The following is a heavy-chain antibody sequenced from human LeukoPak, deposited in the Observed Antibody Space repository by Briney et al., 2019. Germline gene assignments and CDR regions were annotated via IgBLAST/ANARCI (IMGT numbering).Heavy chain of an antibody. J-gene: IGHJ3*02. CDR2: IYYSEST. CDR1: GGSVSSGSYY. V-gene: IGHV4-61*01. Sequence: TSETLSLTCTVSGGSVSSGSYYWSWIRQPPGKGLEWIGYIYYSESTNYNPSLKSRVTISVDTSKNQFSLKLSSVTAADTAVYYCARDPGYYGSGSPDAFDIWGQGTMVTVSS. D-gene: IGHD3-10*01. CDR3: ARDPGYYGSGSPDAFDI.